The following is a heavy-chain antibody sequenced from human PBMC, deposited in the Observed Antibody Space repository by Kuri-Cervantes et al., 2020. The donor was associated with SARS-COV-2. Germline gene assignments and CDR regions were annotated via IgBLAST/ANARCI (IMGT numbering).Heavy chain of an antibody. Sequence: ESLKISCTVSGGSISSYYWSWIRQPPGKGLEWIGEINHSGSTNYNPSLKSRVTISVDTSKNQFSLKLSSVTAADTAVYYCARGRPPIYLGYCSSTSCHRYYFDYWGQGTLVTVSS. CDR1: GGSISSYY. CDR3: ARGRPPIYLGYCSSTSCHRYYFDY. CDR2: INHSGST. J-gene: IGHJ4*02. V-gene: IGHV4-34*01. D-gene: IGHD2-2*01.